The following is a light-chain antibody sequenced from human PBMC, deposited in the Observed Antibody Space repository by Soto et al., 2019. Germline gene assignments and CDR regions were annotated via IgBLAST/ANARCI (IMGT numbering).Light chain of an antibody. V-gene: IGKV1-6*02. CDR3: LQEYNYPRT. J-gene: IGKJ1*01. CDR2: AAS. CDR1: QDIRNE. Sequence: AIQMTQSPSSLSASVGDRVTITCRASQDIRNELGWYQQRPGKAPKLLSYAASTLESGVPSSFSASGSGTDFTLTISSLRPEDFATYYCLQEYNYPRTFGQGTKVEIK.